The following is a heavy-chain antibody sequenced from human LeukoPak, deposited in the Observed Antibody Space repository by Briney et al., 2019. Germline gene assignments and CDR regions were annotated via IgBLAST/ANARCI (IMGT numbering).Heavy chain of an antibody. CDR3: ARSFKLRYFDWLPIDYYFDY. CDR2: ISAYNGNT. V-gene: IGHV1-18*01. CDR1: GYTFSTYG. D-gene: IGHD3-9*01. Sequence: ASVKVSCKASGYTFSTYGIGWVRQAPGQGLEWMGWISAYNGNTNYAQKLQGRVTMTTDTSTSTAYMELRSLRSDDTAVYYCARSFKLRYFDWLPIDYYFDYWGQGTLVTVSS. J-gene: IGHJ4*02.